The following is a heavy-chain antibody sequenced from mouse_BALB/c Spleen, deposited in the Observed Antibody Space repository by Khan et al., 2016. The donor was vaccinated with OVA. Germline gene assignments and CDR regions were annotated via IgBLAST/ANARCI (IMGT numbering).Heavy chain of an antibody. V-gene: IGHV1-80*01. CDR2: IYPGDGDT. D-gene: IGHD1-1*01. CDR3: ARYFGSRFAY. J-gene: IGHJ3*01. Sequence: QVQLQQSGAELVRPGSSVKISCKASGYTFSSSWMNWVKQRPGQGLEWIGQIYPGDGDTNYNGKFRGKATLTADKSSRTAYMQLSSLTSEDSAVYFCARYFGSRFAYWGQGTLVTVSA. CDR1: GYTFSSSW.